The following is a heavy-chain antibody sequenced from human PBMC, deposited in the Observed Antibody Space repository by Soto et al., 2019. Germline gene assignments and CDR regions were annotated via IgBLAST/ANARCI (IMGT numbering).Heavy chain of an antibody. CDR3: GRISRGGWFWEKRLDY. Sequence: QFTLKESGPVLVKPTETLTLTCTVSGFSLSNARMGVSWIRQPPGKALEWLAHIFSNDEKSYSTTLKSRLTISKDTSKSQVVLTMTNMDPVDTATYYCGRISRGGWFWEKRLDYWGQGTLVTVSS. CDR1: GFSLSNARMG. J-gene: IGHJ4*02. D-gene: IGHD3-10*01. CDR2: IFSNDEK. V-gene: IGHV2-26*01.